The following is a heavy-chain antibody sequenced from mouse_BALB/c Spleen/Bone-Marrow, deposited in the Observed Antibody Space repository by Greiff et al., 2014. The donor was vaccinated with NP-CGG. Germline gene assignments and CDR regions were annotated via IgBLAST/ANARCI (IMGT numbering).Heavy chain of an antibody. J-gene: IGHJ3*01. V-gene: IGHV3-2*02. D-gene: IGHD4-1*01. CDR2: ISYSGST. CDR3: ARRDWDAFAY. Sequence: VQLKESGPGLVKPPQSLSLTCTVTGYSITSDYAWNWIRQFPGNKLEWMGYISYSGSTSYNPSLKSRISITRDTSKNQFFLQLNSVTTEDTATYYCARRDWDAFAYWGQGTLVTVSA. CDR1: GYSITSDYA.